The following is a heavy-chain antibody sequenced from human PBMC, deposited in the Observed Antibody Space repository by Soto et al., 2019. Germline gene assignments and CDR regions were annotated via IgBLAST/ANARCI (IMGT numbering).Heavy chain of an antibody. D-gene: IGHD6-13*01. CDR1: GYNFDTYW. CDR2: IDPIDSKT. V-gene: IGHV5-10-1*01. CDR3: ARRIAAAGGYYYYAFDV. J-gene: IGHJ6*02. Sequence: GESLKISCKGSGYNFDTYWINWVRQTPGKGLEWMGRIDPIDSKTKYSPSLEGHITTSVDKSISTTYPQWSSLKASDTAIYYCARRIAAAGGYYYYAFDVWGQGTAVTVSS.